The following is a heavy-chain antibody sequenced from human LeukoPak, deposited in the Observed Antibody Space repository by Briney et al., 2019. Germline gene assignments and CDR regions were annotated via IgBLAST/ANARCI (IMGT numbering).Heavy chain of an antibody. CDR1: GCTFTTYS. J-gene: IGHJ6*02. V-gene: IGHV1-46*01. CDR2: INLSGGST. CDR3: VRHNHMDV. Sequence: ASVKVSCKASGCTFTTYSMHWVRQAPGQGLEWMAIINLSGGSTDYTQKFQGRVTVTRDKSTSAVYMELSSLRSEDTAVYYCVRHNHMDVWGQGTTVTVSS.